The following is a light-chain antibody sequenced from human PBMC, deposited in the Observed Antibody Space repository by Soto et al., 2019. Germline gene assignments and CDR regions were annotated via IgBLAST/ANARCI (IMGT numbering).Light chain of an antibody. Sequence: EMVLTQSPGTLSLSPGERATLSCRASQSVSSSFIAWYQHKPGQAPRLLIYGASSRATGIPDRFSGSGSGTDFTLTISRLEPEDFAVYFCQQYGSSPPHTFGQGTKVEIK. CDR1: QSVSSSF. CDR3: QQYGSSPPHT. CDR2: GAS. V-gene: IGKV3-20*01. J-gene: IGKJ2*01.